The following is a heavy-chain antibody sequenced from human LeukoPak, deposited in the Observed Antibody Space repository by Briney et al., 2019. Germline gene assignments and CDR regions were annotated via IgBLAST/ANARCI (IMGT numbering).Heavy chain of an antibody. Sequence: SVKVSCKASGYTFTSYGISWVRQAPGQGLEWMGWISAYNGNTNYARKLQGRVTMTTDTSTSTAYMELRSLRSDDTAVYYCARTYSSGWDPNWFDPWGQGTLVTVSS. J-gene: IGHJ5*02. CDR3: ARTYSSGWDPNWFDP. CDR1: GYTFTSYG. D-gene: IGHD6-19*01. CDR2: ISAYNGNT. V-gene: IGHV1-18*01.